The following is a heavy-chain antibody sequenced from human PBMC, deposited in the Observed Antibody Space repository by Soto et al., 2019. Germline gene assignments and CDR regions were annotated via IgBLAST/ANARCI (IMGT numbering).Heavy chain of an antibody. Sequence: EVHLVESGGGLVQPGGSLRLSCAASGFTFSTYWMHWVRQAPEKGLLWVSHINGDGRYTDFADSVKGRFTISRDNAKNTVYLQMQSLRVEATAVYFCVRTWHGFDIWGPGTMVTVSS. J-gene: IGHJ3*02. CDR3: VRTWHGFDI. CDR1: GFTFSTYW. CDR2: INGDGRYT. V-gene: IGHV3-74*01.